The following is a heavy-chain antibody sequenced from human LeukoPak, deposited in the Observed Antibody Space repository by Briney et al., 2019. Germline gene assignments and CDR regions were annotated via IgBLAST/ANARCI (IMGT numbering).Heavy chain of an antibody. J-gene: IGHJ6*03. D-gene: IGHD5-18*01. CDR1: GGSLSSRSTSY. V-gene: IGHV4-39*07. CDR3: ARDFIAWTQLPNEDYYYYYYMDV. CDR2: MNYGGST. Sequence: ETLSLTCTASGGSLSSRSTSYWSWLRQPPGKGLEWIGSMNYGGSTNYNPSLKSRVTISVDTSKNQFSLKLSSVTAADTAVYYCARDFIAWTQLPNEDYYYYYYMDVWGKGTTVTISS.